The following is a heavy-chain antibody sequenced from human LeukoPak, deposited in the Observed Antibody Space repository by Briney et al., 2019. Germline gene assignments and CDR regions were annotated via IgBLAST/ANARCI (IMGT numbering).Heavy chain of an antibody. J-gene: IGHJ4*02. CDR3: ATLTPVGNWNYARGLDY. D-gene: IGHD1-7*01. CDR1: GYTLTELS. Sequence: GASVKVSCKVSGYTLTELSMHWVRQAPGKGLEWMGGFDPEDGETIYAQKFQGRVTMTEDTSTDTAYMELSSLRSEDTAVYYCATLTPVGNWNYARGLDYWGQGTLVTVSS. V-gene: IGHV1-24*01. CDR2: FDPEDGET.